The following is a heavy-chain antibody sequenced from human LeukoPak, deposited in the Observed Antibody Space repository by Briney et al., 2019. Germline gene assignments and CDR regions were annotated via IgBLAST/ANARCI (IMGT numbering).Heavy chain of an antibody. V-gene: IGHV3-23*01. CDR1: GFTVINYA. CDR2: IRESSGDT. Sequence: TGGSLRLSCAAPGFTVINYAMNWVRQAPGEGLEWVSTIRESSGDTYYEDSVKGRFTIYRDISKNTVYLQMNSLRVEDTVVYFCARRPISGDDKSFDYWGQGTLVTVSS. CDR3: ARRPISGDDKSFDY. J-gene: IGHJ4*02. D-gene: IGHD2-21*01.